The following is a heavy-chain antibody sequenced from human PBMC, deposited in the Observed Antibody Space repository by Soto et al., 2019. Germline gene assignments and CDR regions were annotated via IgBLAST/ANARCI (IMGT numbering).Heavy chain of an antibody. J-gene: IGHJ4*02. CDR3: ARAYYYDSSGYVDY. CDR2: ISSSSYI. CDR1: GFTFSSYS. Sequence: EVQLVESGGGLVKPGGSLRLSCAASGFTFSSYSMNWVRQAPGKGLEWVSSISSSSYIYYADSVKGRFTISRDNAKNSLYLQMNSLRAEDTAVYYCARAYYYDSSGYVDYWGQGTLVTVSS. D-gene: IGHD3-22*01. V-gene: IGHV3-21*01.